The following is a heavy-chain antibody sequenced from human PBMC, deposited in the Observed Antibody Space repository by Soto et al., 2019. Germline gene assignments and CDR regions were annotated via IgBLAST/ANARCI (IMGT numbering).Heavy chain of an antibody. Sequence: QVPLVESGGGVVQPGRSLRLSCAASGFMFSNHGMHWVRQAPGKGLEWVAVIWSDGNNRYYADSVTGRCTISRDNSKNTLYLPMTSLRAEDTAVYYCVRGDNWNDAASDYWGEGTLVTFSS. V-gene: IGHV3-33*01. CDR3: VRGDNWNDAASDY. CDR2: IWSDGNNR. CDR1: GFMFSNHG. J-gene: IGHJ4*02. D-gene: IGHD1-1*01.